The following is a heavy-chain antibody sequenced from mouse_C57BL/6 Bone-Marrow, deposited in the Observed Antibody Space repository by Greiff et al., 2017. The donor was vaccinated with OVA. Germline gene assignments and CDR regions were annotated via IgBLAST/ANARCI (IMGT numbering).Heavy chain of an antibody. CDR2: IYPRSGNT. V-gene: IGHV1-81*01. J-gene: IGHJ3*01. Sequence: QVQLQQSGAELARPGASVKLSCKASGYTFTSYGISWVKQRTGQGLEWIGEIYPRSGNTYYNEKFKGKATLTADKSYSTAYMELRSLTSEYSAVYFCAGPEYYYGPAWFAYWGQGTLVTVSA. D-gene: IGHD1-1*01. CDR3: AGPEYYYGPAWFAY. CDR1: GYTFTSYG.